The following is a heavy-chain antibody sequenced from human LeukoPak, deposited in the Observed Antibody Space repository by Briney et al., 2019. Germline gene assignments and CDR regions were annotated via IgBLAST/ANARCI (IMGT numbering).Heavy chain of an antibody. CDR3: ARDSEYQIDY. J-gene: IGHJ4*02. CDR1: GFTLSSYA. V-gene: IGHV3-23*01. Sequence: GGSLRLSCIASGFTLSSYAMSWVRQAPGEGLEWVSTISGSADNTNYAEAVKGRFTISRDNSKNTMYLQMNSLRAEDTAVYYCARDSEYQIDYWGQGTLVTVSS. D-gene: IGHD2-2*01. CDR2: ISGSADNT.